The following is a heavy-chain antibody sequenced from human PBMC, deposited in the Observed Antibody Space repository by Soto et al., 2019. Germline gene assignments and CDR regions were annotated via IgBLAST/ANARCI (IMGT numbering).Heavy chain of an antibody. D-gene: IGHD6-19*01. V-gene: IGHV1-8*01. J-gene: IGHJ4*02. CDR3: ARIPISSGWYSHDY. Sequence: GASVNVSCKASGYTFTSYDINWVRQATGQGLEWMGWMNPNSGNTGYAQKFQGRVTMTRNTSISTAYMELSSLRSEDTAVYYCARIPISSGWYSHDYWGQGTLVTVSS. CDR1: GYTFTSYD. CDR2: MNPNSGNT.